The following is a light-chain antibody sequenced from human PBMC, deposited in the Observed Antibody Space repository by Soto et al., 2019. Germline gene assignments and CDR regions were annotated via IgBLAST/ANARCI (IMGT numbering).Light chain of an antibody. Sequence: DIQMTQSPSSVSASVGDRVTITCRARQGISSWLAWYQQHQGKAPKPLIYEASNLQPGVPSRFSGSRSWTQFTLTISSLQPEDCATYYGQHVHTFPPSFGGGTKVEVK. J-gene: IGKJ4*01. CDR2: EAS. CDR1: QGISSW. V-gene: IGKV1-12*01. CDR3: QHVHTFPPS.